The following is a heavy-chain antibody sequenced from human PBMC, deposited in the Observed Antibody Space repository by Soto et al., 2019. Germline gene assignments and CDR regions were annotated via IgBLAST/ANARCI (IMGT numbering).Heavy chain of an antibody. CDR2: INAGNGNT. CDR1: GYTFTSYA. V-gene: IGHV1-3*01. J-gene: IGHJ6*02. D-gene: IGHD3-10*01. Sequence: RASVKVSCKASGYTFTSYAMHWVRQAPGQRLEWMGWINAGNGNTKYSQKFQGRVTITRDTSASTAYMELSSLRSEDTAVYYCARDLWFGELFGYYYGMDVWGQGTTVTVSS. CDR3: ARDLWFGELFGYYYGMDV.